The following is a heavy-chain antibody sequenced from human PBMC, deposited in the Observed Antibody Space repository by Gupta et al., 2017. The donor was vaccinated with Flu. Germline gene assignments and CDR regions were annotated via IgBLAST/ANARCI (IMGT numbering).Heavy chain of an antibody. CDR3: ARDQSIVAALQASDNWFDP. Sequence: QAPGQGLEWVGGIIPLFPTTNYAEKFRDRVTITADISASTVYLELNNLGSADAAIYYCARDQSIVAALQASDNWFDPWGQGTLVIVSS. V-gene: IGHV1-69*06. CDR2: IIPLFPTT. J-gene: IGHJ5*02. D-gene: IGHD6-13*01.